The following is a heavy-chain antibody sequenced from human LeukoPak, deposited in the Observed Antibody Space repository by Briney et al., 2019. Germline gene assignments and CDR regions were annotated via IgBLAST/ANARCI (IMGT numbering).Heavy chain of an antibody. Sequence: GASLRLSCAISGLTFSDFYIDSVRQAPGKGLEWVGRSTDKATGYITLYAASVRGGFTVSRTESGNSLYLQMNSLKTDDTAMYYCARGYNSFDSWGQGTLVTVSS. J-gene: IGHJ4*02. CDR1: GLTFSDFY. CDR3: ARGYNSFDS. V-gene: IGHV3-72*01. D-gene: IGHD2-2*02. CDR2: STDKATGYIT.